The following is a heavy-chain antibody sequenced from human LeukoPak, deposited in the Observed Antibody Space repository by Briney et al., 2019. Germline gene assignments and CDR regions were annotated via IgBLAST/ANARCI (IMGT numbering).Heavy chain of an antibody. J-gene: IGHJ4*02. V-gene: IGHV2-5*02. D-gene: IGHD1-14*01. CDR1: GFSLSTSGVG. CDR3: ARLHRGNLQYYLDY. CDR2: VYWDDDK. Sequence: SGPTLVNPTQTLTLTCTFSGFSLSTSGVGVGWIRQPPGEALEWLILVYWDDDKRYSPSLKSRLAITKDTSKNQVVLTMANMDPVDTATYYCARLHRGNLQYYLDYWGQGTLVTVSS.